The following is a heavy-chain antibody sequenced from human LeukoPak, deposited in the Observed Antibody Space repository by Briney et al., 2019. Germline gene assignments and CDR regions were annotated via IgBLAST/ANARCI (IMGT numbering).Heavy chain of an antibody. CDR2: IYYSGTT. CDR1: GVSISSYY. CDR3: ATTSGKSPVDH. V-gene: IGHV4-59*01. D-gene: IGHD6-6*01. Sequence: PSETLSLTCTVSGVSISSYYWTWIRQPPGKGLEWIGFIYYSGTTYYNPSLKSRVTMSLDSSTNQFSLQLSSVTTADTAVYYCATTSGKSPVDHWGQGTLVTVSS. J-gene: IGHJ4*02.